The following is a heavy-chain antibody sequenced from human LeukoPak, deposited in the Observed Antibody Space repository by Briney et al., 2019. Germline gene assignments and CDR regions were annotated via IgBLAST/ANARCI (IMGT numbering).Heavy chain of an antibody. CDR1: GYTFTGYY. CDR3: ARFGAPQWSGAPLGINAFDM. CDR2: ISPNSGAT. V-gene: IGHV1-2*02. Sequence: ASVKVSCKAPGYTFTGYYMHWVRQAPGQGLEWMAWISPNSGATNSAQKFQGRVTMTRDTSISTAYMELSRLRSDDTAVYYCARFGAPQWSGAPLGINAFDMWGQGTMVTVSS. D-gene: IGHD3-10*01. J-gene: IGHJ3*02.